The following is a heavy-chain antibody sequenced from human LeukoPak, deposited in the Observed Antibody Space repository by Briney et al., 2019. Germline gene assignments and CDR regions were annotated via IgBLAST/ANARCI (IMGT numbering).Heavy chain of an antibody. Sequence: GGSLRLSCAASGFTFSSYWMHWVRQAPGKGPVWVSRINSDGSSTNYADSVKGRFTISRDSAKNTLYLQLNSLRADDTAVYYCARQGGWGVYFDYWGQGTLVTVSS. J-gene: IGHJ4*02. V-gene: IGHV3-74*01. D-gene: IGHD3-16*01. CDR3: ARQGGWGVYFDY. CDR2: INSDGSST. CDR1: GFTFSSYW.